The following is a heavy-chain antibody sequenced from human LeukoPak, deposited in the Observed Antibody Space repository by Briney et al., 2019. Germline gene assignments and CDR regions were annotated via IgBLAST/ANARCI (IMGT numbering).Heavy chain of an antibody. D-gene: IGHD1-7*01. J-gene: IGHJ6*02. Sequence: GRSLRLSCAASGFTFNYAWMSWVRQVPGKGLEWVGQTVSEIDGGTTDYAAPVKGRFTISRDDSKSTLYLQMNSLKIEDTAVYYCTTDEDWNYARKDVWGQGATVIVSS. CDR1: GFTFNYAW. CDR3: TTDEDWNYARKDV. CDR2: TVSEIDGGTT. V-gene: IGHV3-15*04.